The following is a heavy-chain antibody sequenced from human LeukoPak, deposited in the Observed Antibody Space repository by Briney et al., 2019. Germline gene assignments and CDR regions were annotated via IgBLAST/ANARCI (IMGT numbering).Heavy chain of an antibody. J-gene: IGHJ5*02. CDR3: ARGDIRVPAAMFVSPEDWFDP. V-gene: IGHV3-20*01. CDR1: RFTLDDYG. D-gene: IGHD2-2*01. Sequence: GRSLSLSPAPSRFTLDDYGMSWVRHAPGKGLEWVSGINWNGGSTGYTAPAKVRFTISRDNAKNSLYLQMNSLRAEGTALYHCARGDIRVPAAMFVSPEDWFDPWGQGTLVTVSS. CDR2: INWNGGST.